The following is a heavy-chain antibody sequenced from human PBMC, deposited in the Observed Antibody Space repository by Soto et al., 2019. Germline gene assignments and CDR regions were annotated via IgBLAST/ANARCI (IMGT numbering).Heavy chain of an antibody. Sequence: PGGSLRLSCAVSGFTFSSYGVSWVRQAPGKGLEWVSGISNSGGSTYYADSVKGRFTISRDTSRNTLFLQLNSLRVEDTALYYCAKSITGTVSYFDYWGQGTLVTVSS. CDR3: AKSITGTVSYFDY. V-gene: IGHV3-23*01. CDR1: GFTFSSYG. J-gene: IGHJ4*02. CDR2: ISNSGGST. D-gene: IGHD1-7*01.